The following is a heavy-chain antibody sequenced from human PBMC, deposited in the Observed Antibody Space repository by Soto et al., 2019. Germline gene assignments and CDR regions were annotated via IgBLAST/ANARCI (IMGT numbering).Heavy chain of an antibody. D-gene: IGHD2-21*02. CDR1: GFTFSAYY. CDR3: ARGHLAYCGGDCQYYFDY. CDR2: ISSSSSYT. J-gene: IGHJ4*02. Sequence: GGSLRLSCAASGFTFSAYYMSWIRQAPGKGLAWVSYISSSSSYTNYADSVKGRFTIARDNAKNSLYLQMNSLRAEDTAVYYCARGHLAYCGGDCQYYFDYWGQGTLVTVSS. V-gene: IGHV3-11*06.